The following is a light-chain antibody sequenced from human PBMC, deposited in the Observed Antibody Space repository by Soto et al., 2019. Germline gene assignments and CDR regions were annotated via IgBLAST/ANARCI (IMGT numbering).Light chain of an antibody. Sequence: EIVLTQSPATLSLSPGERATLSCRASQSVSSYFAWYQQKPGQAPRLLIYDASNRATVIPARFSGSGSGTDFTLTISSLEPEDFAVYYCQQRSNWPLFTFGPGTKVDIK. CDR2: DAS. CDR1: QSVSSY. CDR3: QQRSNWPLFT. J-gene: IGKJ3*01. V-gene: IGKV3-11*01.